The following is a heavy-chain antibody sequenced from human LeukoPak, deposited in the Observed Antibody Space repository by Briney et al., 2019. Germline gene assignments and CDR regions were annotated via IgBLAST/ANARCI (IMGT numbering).Heavy chain of an antibody. V-gene: IGHV3-30*02. CDR1: GFTLSSYG. CDR3: ARTLYYYGSGSYIDY. Sequence: PGGSLRLSCAASGFTLSSYGMHWVRQAPGKGLEWVAFIRYDGSNKYYADSVKGRFTISRDNSKNTLYLQMNSLRAEDTAVYYCARTLYYYGSGSYIDYWGQGTLVTVSS. J-gene: IGHJ4*02. CDR2: IRYDGSNK. D-gene: IGHD3-10*01.